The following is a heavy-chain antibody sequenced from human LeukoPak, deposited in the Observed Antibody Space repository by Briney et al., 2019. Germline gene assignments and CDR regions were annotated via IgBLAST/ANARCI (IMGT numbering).Heavy chain of an antibody. CDR2: IFHSGST. J-gene: IGHJ5*02. CDR1: GGSIKNNY. V-gene: IGHV4-59*01. D-gene: IGHD3-10*01. Sequence: SETLSLTCTVSGGSIKNNYWSWIRQPPGKALEWIGYIFHSGSTNSNPSLKSRVTISIDTSKNQFSLNLSSVTAADTAVYYCARWYYYGSGSPPAYNWFDPWGQGTLVTVSS. CDR3: ARWYYYGSGSPPAYNWFDP.